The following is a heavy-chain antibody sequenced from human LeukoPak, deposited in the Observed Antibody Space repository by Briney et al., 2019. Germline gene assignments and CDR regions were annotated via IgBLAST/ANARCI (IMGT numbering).Heavy chain of an antibody. D-gene: IGHD3-16*01. CDR1: GGSISSYY. CDR3: ARGFGGFMITFGGVSHFDY. J-gene: IGHJ4*02. CDR2: IYTSGST. Sequence: SETLSLTCTVSGGSISSYYWSWTRQPAGKGLEWIGRIYTSGSTNYNPSLKSRVTMSVDTSKNQFSLKLSSVIAADTAVYYCARGFGGFMITFGGVSHFDYWGQGTLVTVSS. V-gene: IGHV4-4*07.